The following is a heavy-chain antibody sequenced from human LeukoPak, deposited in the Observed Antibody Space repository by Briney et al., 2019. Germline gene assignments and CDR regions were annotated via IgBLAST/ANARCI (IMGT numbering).Heavy chain of an antibody. V-gene: IGHV3-23*01. CDR1: GFTFSSYA. CDR2: ISGGGGST. Sequence: GGSLRLSCAASGFTFSSYAMGWVRQAPGKGLEWASVISGGGGSTFYADSVKGRFTISRDNSKNTLYLQMNSLRAEDTAVYYCARGGFRYGYYDSSGSGTRSYFFDYWGQGTLVTVSS. CDR3: ARGGFRYGYYDSSGSGTRSYFFDY. J-gene: IGHJ4*02. D-gene: IGHD3-22*01.